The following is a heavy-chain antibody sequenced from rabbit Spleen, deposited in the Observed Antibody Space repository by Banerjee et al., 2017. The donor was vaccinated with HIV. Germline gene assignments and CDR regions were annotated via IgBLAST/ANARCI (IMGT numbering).Heavy chain of an antibody. CDR1: GFSLSSSFY. V-gene: IGHV1S45*01. D-gene: IGHD1-1*01. Sequence: QQQLEESGGGLVKPGGTLTLTCTASGFSLSSSFYMSWVRQTPGKGLEWIGWIYANSGSAYYESWAKGRFTISKTSSTTVTLQMTSLTAADTAAYFCARDLTDIIGWNFGWWGPGTLVTVS. CDR2: IYANSGSA. CDR3: ARDLTDIIGWNFGW. J-gene: IGHJ4*01.